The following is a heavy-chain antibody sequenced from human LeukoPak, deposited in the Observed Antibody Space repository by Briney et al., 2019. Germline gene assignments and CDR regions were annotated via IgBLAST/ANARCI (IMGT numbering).Heavy chain of an antibody. D-gene: IGHD3-22*01. J-gene: IGHJ6*02. CDR3: ARSGAGYYDSSGYPSPYYYYGMDV. CDR2: IYYSGSP. CDR1: GGSISSGGYY. Sequence: SQTLSLTCTVSGGSISSGGYYWSWIRQHPGKGLEWIGYIYYSGSPYYNPSLKSRVTISVDTSKNQFSLKLSSVTAADTAVYYCARSGAGYYDSSGYPSPYYYYGMDVWGQGTTVTVSS. V-gene: IGHV4-31*03.